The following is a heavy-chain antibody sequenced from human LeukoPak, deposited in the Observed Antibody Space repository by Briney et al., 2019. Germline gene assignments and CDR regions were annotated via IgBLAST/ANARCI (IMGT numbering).Heavy chain of an antibody. CDR3: ASHNYYYYYMDV. Sequence: ASVKVSCKASGYTFTSYAISWVRQAPGQGLEWMGGIIPIFGTANYAQKFQGRVTITADESTSTAYMELSSLRSEDTAVYYCASHNYYYYYMDVWGKGTTVTVSS. CDR1: GYTFTSYA. V-gene: IGHV1-69*13. CDR2: IIPIFGTA. J-gene: IGHJ6*03.